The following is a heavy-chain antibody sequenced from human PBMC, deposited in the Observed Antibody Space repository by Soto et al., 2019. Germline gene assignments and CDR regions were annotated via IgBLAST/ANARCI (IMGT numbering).Heavy chain of an antibody. CDR3: ANWVEGTMVYFDY. CDR2: ISGSGDRT. V-gene: IGHV3-23*01. D-gene: IGHD2-8*01. J-gene: IGHJ4*02. CDR1: GFIFKNYA. Sequence: EVQLLESGGDLVQPGGSLRLSCVASGFIFKNYAMTWVRQGPGKGPEWVSSISGSGDRTYYADSVKGRFTISRDNSKSTLYLQMNSLRAEDTAVYYCANWVEGTMVYFDYWGQGTLVTVSS.